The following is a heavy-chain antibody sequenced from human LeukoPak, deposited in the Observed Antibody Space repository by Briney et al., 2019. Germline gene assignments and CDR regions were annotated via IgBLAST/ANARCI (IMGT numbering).Heavy chain of an antibody. J-gene: IGHJ3*02. CDR3: AREITVAGKEGAFDI. D-gene: IGHD6-19*01. Sequence: GGSLRLSCAASGFTFSGYYMSWIRQAPGKGLEWVSYISSSGAYRNHADSVKGRFTIPRDHAKNSLYLQMNSLRAEDTAIYYCAREITVAGKEGAFDIWGPGTMLTVSS. CDR1: GFTFSGYY. V-gene: IGHV3-11*05. CDR2: ISSSGAYR.